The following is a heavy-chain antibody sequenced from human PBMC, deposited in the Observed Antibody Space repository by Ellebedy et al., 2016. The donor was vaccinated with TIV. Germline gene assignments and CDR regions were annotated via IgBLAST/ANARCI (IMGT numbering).Heavy chain of an antibody. Sequence: GESLKISCAGSGFIFSTYFMNWVRQAPGKGLEWVANMNQDGSEKYYVDSVKGRFTISRDNAKNSLYLQMNSLRGEDTGVYYCVGGSGWIHDYWGQGTLVTVSS. D-gene: IGHD6-19*01. J-gene: IGHJ4*02. CDR2: MNQDGSEK. CDR3: VGGSGWIHDY. V-gene: IGHV3-7*01. CDR1: GFIFSTYF.